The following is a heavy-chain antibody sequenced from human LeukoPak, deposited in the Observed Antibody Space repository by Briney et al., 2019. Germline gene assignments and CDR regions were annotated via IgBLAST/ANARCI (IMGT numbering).Heavy chain of an antibody. Sequence: PGGSLRLSCAASGFTFSSYWMKWVRQAPGKGLEWVANIKQDGSEKYYVDSVKGQFTISRDNAENSVYLRMNSLRVEDTAVYYCARGGIVVVGAFDIWGQGTMVTVSS. J-gene: IGHJ3*02. CDR2: IKQDGSEK. V-gene: IGHV3-7*04. CDR3: ARGGIVVVGAFDI. D-gene: IGHD3-22*01. CDR1: GFTFSSYW.